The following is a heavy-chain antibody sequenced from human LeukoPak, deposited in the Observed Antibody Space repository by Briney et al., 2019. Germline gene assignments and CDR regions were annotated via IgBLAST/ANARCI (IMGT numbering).Heavy chain of an antibody. CDR1: GFTFDDYA. CDR2: ISWNSGSI. V-gene: IGHV3-9*01. J-gene: IGHJ4*02. CDR3: ARGKWLFPDY. Sequence: GGSLRLSCAASGFTFDDYAMHWVRQAPGKGLEWVSGISWNSGSIGYADSVKGRFTISRDNAKNSLYLQMNSLRAEDTAVYYCARGKWLFPDYWGQGTLVTVSS. D-gene: IGHD3-22*01.